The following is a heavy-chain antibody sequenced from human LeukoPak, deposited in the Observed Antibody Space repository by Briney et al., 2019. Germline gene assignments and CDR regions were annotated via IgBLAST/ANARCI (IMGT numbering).Heavy chain of an antibody. CDR1: GGSISSYY. Sequence: SETLSLTCTVSGGSISSYYWSWIRQPPGKGLERIGYIYYSGSTNYNPSLKSRVTISVDTSKNQFSLKLSSVTAADTAVYYCARTDSGDWPYYYYYGMDVWGQGTTVTVSS. D-gene: IGHD2-21*02. J-gene: IGHJ6*02. V-gene: IGHV4-59*08. CDR2: IYYSGST. CDR3: ARTDSGDWPYYYYYGMDV.